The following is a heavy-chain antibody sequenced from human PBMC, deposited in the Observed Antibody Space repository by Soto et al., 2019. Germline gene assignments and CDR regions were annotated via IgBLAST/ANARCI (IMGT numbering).Heavy chain of an antibody. CDR2: TYYRSKWYN. CDR3: ASGRSTWGSTWYFDY. J-gene: IGHJ4*02. V-gene: IGHV6-1*01. D-gene: IGHD6-13*01. Sequence: SQTLSLTCAISGDSVSSNSAAWNWIRQSPSRGLEWLGRTYYRSKWYNDYAVSVKSRITINPDTSKNQFSLQLNSVTPEDTAVYYCASGRSTWGSTWYFDYWAQGTLLTVSS. CDR1: GDSVSSNSAA.